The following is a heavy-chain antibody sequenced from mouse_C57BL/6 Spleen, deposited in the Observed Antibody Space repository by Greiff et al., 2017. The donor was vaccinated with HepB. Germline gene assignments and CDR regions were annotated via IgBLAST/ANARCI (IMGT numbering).Heavy chain of an antibody. CDR2: INPNNGGT. CDR1: GYTFTDYY. V-gene: IGHV1-26*01. D-gene: IGHD3-1*01. Sequence: VQLQQSGPELVKPGASVKISCKASGYTFTDYYMNWVKQSHGKSLEWIGDINPNNGGTSYNQKFKGKATLTVDKSSSTAYMELRSLTSEDSAVYYCAREGRVPGGFAYWGQGTLVTVSA. CDR3: AREGRVPGGFAY. J-gene: IGHJ3*01.